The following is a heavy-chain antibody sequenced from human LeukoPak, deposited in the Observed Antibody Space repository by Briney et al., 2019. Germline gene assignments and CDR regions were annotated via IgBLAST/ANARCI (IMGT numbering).Heavy chain of an antibody. CDR2: MNPNSGNT. V-gene: IGHV1-8*02. CDR1: GYTFTGNY. CDR3: ARWVTTSYYYYYGMDV. J-gene: IGHJ6*02. D-gene: IGHD1-1*01. Sequence: ASVKVSCKASGYTFTGNYMHWVRQATGQGLEWMGWMNPNSGNTGYAQKFQGRVTMTRNTSISTAYMELSSLRSEDTAVYYCARWVTTSYYYYYGMDVWGQGTTVTVSS.